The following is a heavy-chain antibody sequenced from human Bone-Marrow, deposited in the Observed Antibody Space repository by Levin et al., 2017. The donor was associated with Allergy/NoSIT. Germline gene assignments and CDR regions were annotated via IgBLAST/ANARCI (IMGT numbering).Heavy chain of an antibody. CDR2: INHSGST. CDR3: ARGGLRRRIPDY. V-gene: IGHV4-34*01. Sequence: SETLSLTCAVYGGSFSGYYWSWIRQPPGKGLEWIGEINHSGSTNYNPSLKSRVTISVDTSKNQFSLKLSSVTAADTAVYYCARGGLRRRIPDYWGQGTLVTVSS. D-gene: IGHD4-17*01. J-gene: IGHJ4*02. CDR1: GGSFSGYY.